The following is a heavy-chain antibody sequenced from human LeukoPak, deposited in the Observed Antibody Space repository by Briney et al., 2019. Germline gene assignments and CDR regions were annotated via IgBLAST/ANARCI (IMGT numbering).Heavy chain of an antibody. CDR1: GGSFSGYY. Sequence: PSETLSLTCAVYGGSFSGYYWSWIRQPPGRGLEWIGYIYYSGSTNYNPSLKSRVTISVDTSKNQFSLKLSSVTAADTAVYYCARGIAAADNYGWFDPWGQGTLVTVSS. J-gene: IGHJ5*02. CDR2: IYYSGST. D-gene: IGHD6-13*01. CDR3: ARGIAAADNYGWFDP. V-gene: IGHV4-59*01.